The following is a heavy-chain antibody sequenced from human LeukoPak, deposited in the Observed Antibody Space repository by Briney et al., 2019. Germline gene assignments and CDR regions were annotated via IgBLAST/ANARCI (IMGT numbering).Heavy chain of an antibody. CDR3: ARGRAGYSSGWYDYYFDY. D-gene: IGHD6-19*01. CDR2: INHSGST. V-gene: IGHV4-34*01. Sequence: PSETLSLTCAVYGGSFSGYYWSWIRQPPGKGLEWIGEINHSGSTNYNPSLKSRVTISVDTSKTQFSLKMSSVTAADTAVYYCARGRAGYSSGWYDYYFDYWGQGTLVTVSS. CDR1: GGSFSGYY. J-gene: IGHJ4*02.